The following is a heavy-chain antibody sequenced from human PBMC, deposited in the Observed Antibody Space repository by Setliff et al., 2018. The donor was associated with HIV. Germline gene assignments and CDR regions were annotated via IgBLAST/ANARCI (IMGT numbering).Heavy chain of an antibody. D-gene: IGHD2-8*02. CDR3: AHRRLVDYFDY. V-gene: IGHV2-5*02. J-gene: IGHJ4*02. Sequence: SGPTLVNPTQTLTLTCTFSGSSLSTSGVGVGRIRQPPGKALEWLAVIYWDDDKRYSPSLKSRLTITKDTSKNQVVLTMTNMDPVDTATYHCAHRRLVDYFDYWGQGTLVTVSS. CDR1: GSSLSTSGVG. CDR2: IYWDDDK.